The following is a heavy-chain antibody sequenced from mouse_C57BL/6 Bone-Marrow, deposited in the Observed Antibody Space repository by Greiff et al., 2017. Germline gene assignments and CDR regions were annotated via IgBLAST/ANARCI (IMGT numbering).Heavy chain of an antibody. CDR2: IYPGDGDT. Sequence: QVQLQQSGPELVKPGASVKISCKASGYAFSSSWMNWVKQRPGKGLEWIGRIYPGDGDTNYNGKFKGKATLTADKSYSTAYMQLSSLTSEDSAVYVCARRSKFITTVVASDYFDYWGQGTTLTVSS. CDR1: GYAFSSSW. CDR3: ARRSKFITTVVASDYFDY. D-gene: IGHD1-1*01. V-gene: IGHV1-82*01. J-gene: IGHJ2*01.